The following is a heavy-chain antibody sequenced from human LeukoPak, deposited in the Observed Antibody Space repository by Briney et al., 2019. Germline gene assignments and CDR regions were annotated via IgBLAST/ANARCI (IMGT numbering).Heavy chain of an antibody. V-gene: IGHV3-30*04. CDR3: AREYPRYCTNGVCYPFDY. Sequence: GGSLRLSCAASGFTFSSYAMHWVRQAPGKGLEWVTVISYDGSNKYYADSVKGRFTISRDNSKNTLYLQMNSLRAEDTAVYYCAREYPRYCTNGVCYPFDYWGQGTLVTVSS. D-gene: IGHD2-8*01. J-gene: IGHJ4*02. CDR2: ISYDGSNK. CDR1: GFTFSSYA.